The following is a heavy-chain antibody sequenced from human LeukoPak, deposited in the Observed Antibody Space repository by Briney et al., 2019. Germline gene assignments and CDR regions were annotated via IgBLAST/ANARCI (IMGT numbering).Heavy chain of an antibody. CDR2: ISAYNGNT. Sequence: ASVKVSCKASGYTFTNYGISWVRQAPGQGLEWMGWISAYNGNTNYAQNLQGRVTMTTDTSTSTAYMELRSLKSDDTAVYYCARVEKWELRTLYYYYYMDVWGKGTTVTVSS. V-gene: IGHV1-18*01. D-gene: IGHD1-26*01. CDR1: GYTFTNYG. CDR3: ARVEKWELRTLYYYYYMDV. J-gene: IGHJ6*03.